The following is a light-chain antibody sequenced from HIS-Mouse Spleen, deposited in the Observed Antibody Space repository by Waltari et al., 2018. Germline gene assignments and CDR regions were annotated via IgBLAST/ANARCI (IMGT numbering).Light chain of an antibody. CDR2: GNS. CDR1: SSNIGAGSD. CDR3: QSYDSSLSGNWV. Sequence: QSVLTQPPSVSGAPGQRVTISRTGSSSNIGAGSDVPWYQQLPGTAPKLLIYGNSNRPSGVPDRFSGSKSGTSASLAITGLQAEDEADYYCQSYDSSLSGNWVFGGGTKLTVL. J-gene: IGLJ3*02. V-gene: IGLV1-40*01.